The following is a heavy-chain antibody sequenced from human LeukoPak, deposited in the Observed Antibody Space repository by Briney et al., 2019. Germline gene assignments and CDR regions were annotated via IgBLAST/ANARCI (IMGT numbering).Heavy chain of an antibody. CDR3: ARELIARSWFGAFDI. V-gene: IGHV1-2*02. CDR2: INPNSGGT. D-gene: IGHD3-10*01. Sequence: ASVKVSCKASGYTFTNYGITWVRQAPGQGLEWMGWINPNSGGTNYAQKFQGRVTMTRDTSISTAYMELSRLRSDDTAVYYCARELIARSWFGAFDIWGQGTMVTVSS. CDR1: GYTFTNYG. J-gene: IGHJ3*02.